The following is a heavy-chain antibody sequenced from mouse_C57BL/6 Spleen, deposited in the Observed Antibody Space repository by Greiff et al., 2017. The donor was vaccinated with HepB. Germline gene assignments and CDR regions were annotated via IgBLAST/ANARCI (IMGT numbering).Heavy chain of an antibody. CDR1: GFTFSDYY. D-gene: IGHD1-1*01. Sequence: EVQLVESEGGLVQPGSSMKLSCTASGFTFSDYYMAWVRQVPEKGLEWVANINYDGSSTYYLDSLKSRFIISRDNAKNILYLQMSSLKSEDTATYYCARDGYYGSSSHWYFDVWGTGTTVTVSS. CDR2: INYDGSST. V-gene: IGHV5-16*01. J-gene: IGHJ1*03. CDR3: ARDGYYGSSSHWYFDV.